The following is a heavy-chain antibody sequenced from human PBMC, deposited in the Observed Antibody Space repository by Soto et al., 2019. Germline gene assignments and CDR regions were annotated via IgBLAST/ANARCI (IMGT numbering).Heavy chain of an antibody. J-gene: IGHJ4*02. D-gene: IGHD1-1*01. V-gene: IGHV3-33*01. CDR1: GFTFSHYG. Sequence: QVQLVESGGGVVRPGGSLRLSCAASGFTFSHYGFHWVRQAPGKGLEWVAVIYFGGTKRWYADSVQGRFTISRDDSKNTLYLQMDSLRAEETAVYYSARRHDQLSDRDHWGQGALVTVSS. CDR2: IYFGGTKR. CDR3: ARRHDQLSDRDH.